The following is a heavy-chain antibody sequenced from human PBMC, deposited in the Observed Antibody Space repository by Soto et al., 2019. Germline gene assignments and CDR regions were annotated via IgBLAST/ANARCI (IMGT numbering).Heavy chain of an antibody. CDR1: GGSFSGYY. CDR2: INHSGST. V-gene: IGHV4-34*01. D-gene: IGHD2-15*01. CDR3: ARVPGYCSGGSCYQRFHYYYYMDV. J-gene: IGHJ6*03. Sequence: SETLSLTCAVYGGSFSGYYWSWIRQPPGKGLEWIGEINHSGSTNYNPSLKSRVTISVDTSKNQFSLKLSSVTAADTAVYYCARVPGYCSGGSCYQRFHYYYYMDVWGKGTTVTVSS.